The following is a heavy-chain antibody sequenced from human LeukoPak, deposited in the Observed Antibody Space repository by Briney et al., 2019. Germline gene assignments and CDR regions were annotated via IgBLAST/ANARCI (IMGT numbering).Heavy chain of an antibody. CDR1: GGSISSYY. V-gene: IGHV4-4*07. J-gene: IGHJ4*02. Sequence: SETLSLTCTVSGGSISSYYWSWIRQPAGKGLEWIGRIYTSGSTNYNPSLKSRVTMSVDTSKNQFSLKLGSVTAADTAVYYCASLGTMIGEYYFDYWGQGTLVTVSS. D-gene: IGHD3-10*02. CDR3: ASLGTMIGEYYFDY. CDR2: IYTSGST.